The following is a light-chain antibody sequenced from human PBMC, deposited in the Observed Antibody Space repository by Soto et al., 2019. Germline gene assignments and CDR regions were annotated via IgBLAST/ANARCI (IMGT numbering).Light chain of an antibody. Sequence: QSVLTQPPSVSWAPGQRVTISCTGSSSNIGAGYDVHWYQQLPGTAPKLLIYGNSNRPSGVPDRFSGSKSGTSASLAITGLQAEDEADYYCQSYDSSWVVFGGGTKLTVL. V-gene: IGLV1-40*01. CDR2: GNS. CDR3: QSYDSSWVV. J-gene: IGLJ2*01. CDR1: SSNIGAGYD.